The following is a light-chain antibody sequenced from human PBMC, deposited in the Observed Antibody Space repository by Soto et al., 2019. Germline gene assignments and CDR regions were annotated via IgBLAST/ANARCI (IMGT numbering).Light chain of an antibody. CDR2: GTT. V-gene: IGLV1-40*01. CDR3: QSYDSSLSGSV. Sequence: QSVLTQPPSMSGAPGQRVTISCTGSNSNIGAGYDVHWYQQLPGTAPKLLLYGTTNRPSGVPDRFSGSKSGTSASLAITGLQADDEADYYCQSYDSSLSGSVFGGGTKLTVL. J-gene: IGLJ2*01. CDR1: NSNIGAGYD.